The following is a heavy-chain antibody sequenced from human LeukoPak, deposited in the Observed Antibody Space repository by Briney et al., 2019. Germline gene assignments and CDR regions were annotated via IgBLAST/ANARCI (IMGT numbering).Heavy chain of an antibody. CDR1: GFTFSSYA. Sequence: PGGSLRLSCAASGFTFSSYAMHWVRQAPGKGLEWVAVISHDDTGEWYADSVQGRFTISRDNSKNTLSLQMDSLRAEDTAVYYCARDDRGSGLGPPHDYWGPGTLVTVSS. CDR2: ISHDDTGE. J-gene: IGHJ4*02. CDR3: ARDDRGSGLGPPHDY. V-gene: IGHV3-30*04. D-gene: IGHD3-16*01.